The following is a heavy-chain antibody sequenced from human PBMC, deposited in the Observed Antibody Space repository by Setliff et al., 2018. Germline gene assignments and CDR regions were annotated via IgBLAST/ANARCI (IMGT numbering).Heavy chain of an antibody. CDR3: ARGGEGALGIPYYGMDV. V-gene: IGHV4-30-4*08. CDR2: IYYSGST. J-gene: IGHJ6*02. Sequence: SETLSLTCTVSGGSISSGDYYWSWIRQPPGKGLEWIGYIYYSGSTYYNPSLKGRVTISVDTSKNQFSLKLSSVTAADTAVYYCARGGEGALGIPYYGMDVWGQGTTVTVSS. D-gene: IGHD2-21*01. CDR1: GGSISSGDYY.